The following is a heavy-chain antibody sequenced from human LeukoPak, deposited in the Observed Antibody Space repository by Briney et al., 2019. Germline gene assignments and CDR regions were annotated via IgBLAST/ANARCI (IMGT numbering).Heavy chain of an antibody. CDR1: GFTFSSYA. CDR3: ASEYLIVVVPAAIRPFDY. J-gene: IGHJ4*02. Sequence: GSLRLSCAASGFTFSSYAMHWVRQAPGKGLEWVAVISYDGSNKYYADSVKGRFTISRDNSKNTLYLQMNSLRAEDTAVYYCASEYLIVVVPAAIRPFDYWGQGTLVTVSS. D-gene: IGHD2-2*01. V-gene: IGHV3-30-3*01. CDR2: ISYDGSNK.